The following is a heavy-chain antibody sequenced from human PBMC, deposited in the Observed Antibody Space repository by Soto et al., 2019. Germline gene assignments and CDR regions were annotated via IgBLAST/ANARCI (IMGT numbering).Heavy chain of an antibody. J-gene: IGHJ5*02. CDR1: GGSISSGDYY. CDR2: IYYSGST. CDR3: ARGQGTNNWFDP. V-gene: IGHV4-30-4*01. Sequence: SETLSLTXTVSGGSISSGDYYWSWIRQPPGKGLEWIGYIYYSGSTYYNPSLKSRVTISVDTSKNQFSLKLSSVTAADTAVYYCARGQGTNNWFDPWGQGTLVTVSS. D-gene: IGHD1-7*01.